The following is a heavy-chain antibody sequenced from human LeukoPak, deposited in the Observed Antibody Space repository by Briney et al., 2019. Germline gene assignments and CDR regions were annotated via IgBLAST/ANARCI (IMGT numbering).Heavy chain of an antibody. CDR1: GFIFTSYS. CDR3: ARGFHRYNYDSGAYSVY. D-gene: IGHD3-22*01. CDR2: ISSSSSTI. V-gene: IGHV3-48*01. Sequence: GGSLRLSCAASGFIFTSYSMNWVRQAPGKGLGWISYISSSSSTIYYADSVRGRFTISRDNAKNSLYLQMNSLRAEDTAVYYCARGFHRYNYDSGAYSVYWGQGTLVTVSS. J-gene: IGHJ4*02.